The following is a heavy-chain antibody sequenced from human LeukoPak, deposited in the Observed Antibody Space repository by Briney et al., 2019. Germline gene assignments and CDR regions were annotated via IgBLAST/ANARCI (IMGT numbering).Heavy chain of an antibody. CDR2: ISPGGDIK. D-gene: IGHD5-12*01. Sequence: PGGTLRLPCAASGFTFNRYGMNWVRQAPGKGLEWVSGISPGGDIKYYADSVKGRFVISRDNSKNTVYLQMNSLRVDDTARYYCAQDGAWLRFDHWGQGTLVTVSS. CDR3: AQDGAWLRFDH. CDR1: GFTFNRYG. J-gene: IGHJ4*02. V-gene: IGHV3-23*01.